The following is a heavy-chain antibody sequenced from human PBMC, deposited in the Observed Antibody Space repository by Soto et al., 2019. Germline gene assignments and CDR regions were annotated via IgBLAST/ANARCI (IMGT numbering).Heavy chain of an antibody. D-gene: IGHD6-6*01. Sequence: QVQLVESGGGLVKPGGSLRLSCAASGFTFSDYYMSWIRQAPGKGLEWVSYISSSSSYTNYADSVKGRFTISRDNAKNSLYLQMNSLRAEDTAVYYCARGTPKGGSSRSDYYYYGMDVWGQGTTVTVSS. CDR1: GFTFSDYY. CDR3: ARGTPKGGSSRSDYYYYGMDV. J-gene: IGHJ6*02. CDR2: ISSSSSYT. V-gene: IGHV3-11*06.